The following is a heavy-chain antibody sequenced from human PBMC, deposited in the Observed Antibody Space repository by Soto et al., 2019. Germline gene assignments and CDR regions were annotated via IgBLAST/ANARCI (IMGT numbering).Heavy chain of an antibody. CDR2: ISAYNGNT. J-gene: IGHJ6*02. V-gene: IGHV1-18*01. CDR1: GYTFTSYG. Sequence: QVQLVQSGAEVKKPGASVKVSCKASGYTFTSYGISWVRQAPGQGLEWMGWISAYNGNTNYAQKLQGRVTMTTDTYTSTAYMELRSLRSDDTAVYYCARDTTRGDYYYYCYGMDVWGQGTTVTVSS. CDR3: ARDTTRGDYYYYCYGMDV. D-gene: IGHD1-26*01.